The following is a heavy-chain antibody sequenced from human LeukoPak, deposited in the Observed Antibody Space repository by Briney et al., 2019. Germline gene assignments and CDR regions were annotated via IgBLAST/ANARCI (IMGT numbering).Heavy chain of an antibody. Sequence: GASVKVSCKASGYTFTSYGISWVRQAPGQGLEWMGWISAYNGNTNYAQKLQGRVTITTDTSTSTAYMELRSLGSDDTAVYYCARDRPLRYFDWLSSNFDYWGQGTLVTVSS. CDR3: ARDRPLRYFDWLSSNFDY. CDR1: GYTFTSYG. D-gene: IGHD3-9*01. V-gene: IGHV1-18*01. J-gene: IGHJ4*02. CDR2: ISAYNGNT.